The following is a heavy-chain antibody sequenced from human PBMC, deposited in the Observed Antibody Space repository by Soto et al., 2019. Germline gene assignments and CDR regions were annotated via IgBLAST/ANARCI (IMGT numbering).Heavy chain of an antibody. V-gene: IGHV4-38-2*02. CDR3: ARDLGIAARSYYGMDV. CDR2: IYHSGST. D-gene: IGHD6-6*01. J-gene: IGHJ6*02. CDR1: GYSISGGYY. Sequence: PSETLSLTCAVSGYSISGGYYWGWIRQPPGKGLEWIGSIYHSGSTYYNPSLKSRVTISVDTSKNQFSLKLSSVTAADTAVYYCARDLGIAARSYYGMDVWGQGTTVTVSS.